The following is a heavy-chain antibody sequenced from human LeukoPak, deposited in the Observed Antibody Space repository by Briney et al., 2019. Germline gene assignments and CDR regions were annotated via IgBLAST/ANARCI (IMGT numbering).Heavy chain of an antibody. J-gene: IGHJ4*02. CDR1: GYTFSDFY. CDR3: ARVRLADERAWAY. CDR2: ITPKSGDT. V-gene: IGHV1-2*02. Sequence: VASVKVSCKASGYTFSDFYIHWVRQAPGQGLEYVGWITPKSGDTYSPQRFQGRVIMTRDASISTAYMELSSLRSDDTAVYFCARVRLADERAWAYWGQGTLVTVSS. D-gene: IGHD1-1*01.